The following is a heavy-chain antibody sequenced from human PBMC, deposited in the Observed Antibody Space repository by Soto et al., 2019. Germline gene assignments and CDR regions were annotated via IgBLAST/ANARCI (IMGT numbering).Heavy chain of an antibody. CDR3: ARDASNYYGSGSYPRGGGMDV. CDR1: GFTFSSYA. CDR2: ISYDGSNK. Sequence: QVQLVESGGGVVQPGRSLRLSCAASGFTFSSYAMHWVRQAPGKGLEWVAVISYDGSNKYYADSVKGRFTISRDNSKNTLYLQMSSLRAEDTAVYYCARDASNYYGSGSYPRGGGMDVWGQGTTVTVSS. J-gene: IGHJ6*02. D-gene: IGHD3-10*01. V-gene: IGHV3-30-3*01.